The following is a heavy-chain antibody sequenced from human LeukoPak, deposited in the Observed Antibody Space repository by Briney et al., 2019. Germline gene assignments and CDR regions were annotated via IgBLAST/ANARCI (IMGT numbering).Heavy chain of an antibody. V-gene: IGHV1-46*01. D-gene: IGHD6-19*01. Sequence: ASVKVSCKASGYTFTSYGISWVRQAPGQGLEWMGIINPSGGSTSYAQKFQGRVTMTRDTSTSTVYMELSSLRSEDTAVYYCARDNGSGWYDYWGQGTLVTVSS. CDR1: GYTFTSYG. CDR3: ARDNGSGWYDY. CDR2: INPSGGST. J-gene: IGHJ4*02.